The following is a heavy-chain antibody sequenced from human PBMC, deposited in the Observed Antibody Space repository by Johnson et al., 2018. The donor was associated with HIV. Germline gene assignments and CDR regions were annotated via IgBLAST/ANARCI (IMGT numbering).Heavy chain of an antibody. CDR3: ARISGWYSPAFDI. D-gene: IGHD6-19*01. J-gene: IGHJ3*02. CDR1: GFTSRNYA. CDR2: IKQDGSEK. V-gene: IGHV3-7*01. Sequence: MLLVESGGGVVQPGGSLRLSCAASGFTSRNYAMHWVRQAPGKGLEWVANIKQDGSEKYYVDSVKGRFTISRDNAKNSLYLQMNSLRAEDTAVYYCARISGWYSPAFDIWGQGTMVTVSS.